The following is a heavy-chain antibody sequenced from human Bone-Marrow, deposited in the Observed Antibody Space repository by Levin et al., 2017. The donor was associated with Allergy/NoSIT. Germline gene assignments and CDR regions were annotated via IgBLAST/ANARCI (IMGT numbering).Heavy chain of an antibody. J-gene: IGHJ4*02. V-gene: IGHV3-74*01. CDR1: GFTFKTYW. CDR3: ARENDYGEDY. D-gene: IGHD4-17*01. Sequence: GESLKISCAASGFTFKTYWMQWVRQAPGKGLVWVSRINSDGSSTTYADSVKGRFTISRDNAKNTLYVQMNSLRAEDTAVYYCARENDYGEDYWGQGTLVTVSS. CDR2: INSDGSST.